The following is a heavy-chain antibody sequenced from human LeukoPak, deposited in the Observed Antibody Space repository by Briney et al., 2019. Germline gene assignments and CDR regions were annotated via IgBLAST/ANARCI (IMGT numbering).Heavy chain of an antibody. Sequence: GGSLRLSCAASGCTFSNVWMRWVRQAPGKGLEWVGRIKSKTDGGTTDYAAPVKGRFTISRDDSKNTLYLQMNSLKPEDTAVYYCTTDSYSSGWDWGQGTLVTVSS. CDR1: GCTFSNVW. D-gene: IGHD6-19*01. J-gene: IGHJ4*02. V-gene: IGHV3-15*01. CDR3: TTDSYSSGWD. CDR2: IKSKTDGGTT.